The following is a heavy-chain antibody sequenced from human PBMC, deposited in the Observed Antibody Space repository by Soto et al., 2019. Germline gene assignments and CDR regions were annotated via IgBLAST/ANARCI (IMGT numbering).Heavy chain of an antibody. CDR2: ISYDGSNK. CDR3: AKDSGGTQYYYYGMDV. Sequence: QLVGSLRLSCAASGFTFSSYGMHWVRQAPGKGLEWVAVISYDGSNKYYADSVKGRFTISRDNSKNTLYLQMNSLRAEDTAVYYCAKDSGGTQYYYYGMDVWGQGTTVTVSS. V-gene: IGHV3-30*18. CDR1: GFTFSSYG. D-gene: IGHD1-1*01. J-gene: IGHJ6*02.